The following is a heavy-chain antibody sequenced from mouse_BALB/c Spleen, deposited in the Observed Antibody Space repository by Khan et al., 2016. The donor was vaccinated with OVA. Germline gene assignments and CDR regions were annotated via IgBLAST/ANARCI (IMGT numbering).Heavy chain of an antibody. CDR2: ISTGGSYT. V-gene: IGHV5-6*01. J-gene: IGHJ3*01. CDR3: TRVTYYYVRGGFSY. CDR1: GFTFSTYG. Sequence: EVELVESGGDLVKPGGSLKLSCAASGFTFSTYGMSWVRQTPDKRLEWVATISTGGSYTYYPDSVKERFTFSRDNAKNTLYLQMSSLKSEDTAVFYCTRVTYYYVRGGFSYWDQGNLVTVSA. D-gene: IGHD1-1*01.